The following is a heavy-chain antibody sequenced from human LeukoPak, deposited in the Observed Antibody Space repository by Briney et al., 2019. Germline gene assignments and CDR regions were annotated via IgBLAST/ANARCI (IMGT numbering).Heavy chain of an antibody. CDR1: GYTFTGYY. CDR2: INPNSGGT. J-gene: IGHJ6*03. Sequence: ASVKVSCKASGYTFTGYYIHWVRQAPGQGLEWMGWINPNSGGTNYAQKFQGRVTMTRDTSISTAYMELSRLRSDDTAVYYCARDRTVVPAAASYYYYYYMDVWGKGTTVTVSS. CDR3: ARDRTVVPAAASYYYYYYMDV. D-gene: IGHD2-2*01. V-gene: IGHV1-2*02.